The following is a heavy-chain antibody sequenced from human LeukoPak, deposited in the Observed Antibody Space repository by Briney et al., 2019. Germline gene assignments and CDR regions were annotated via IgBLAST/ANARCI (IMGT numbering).Heavy chain of an antibody. J-gene: IGHJ4*02. CDR3: AKDLGF. CDR2: IRYDESDK. Sequence: PGGSLRLSCAASGPTFSTYGMHWVRQAPGKGLKWVAFIRYDESDKNYADSVKGRFNISSDNSKNTLYLQMNSLSFDDTAVYYCAKDLGFWGQGTLVTVSS. CDR1: GPTFSTYG. D-gene: IGHD3-16*01. V-gene: IGHV3-30*02.